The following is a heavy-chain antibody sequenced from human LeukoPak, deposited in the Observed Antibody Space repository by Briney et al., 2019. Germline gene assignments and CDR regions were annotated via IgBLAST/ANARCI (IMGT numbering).Heavy chain of an antibody. D-gene: IGHD6-19*01. CDR1: GGSISSYY. CDR3: ARDRSLYSRGIDY. J-gene: IGHJ4*02. V-gene: IGHV4-59*01. CDR2: IYYSGST. Sequence: SETLSLTCTVSGGSISSYYWSWIRQPPGKGLEWIGYIYYSGSTNYNPSLKSRVTISVDTSKNQFSLKLSSVTAADTAVYYCARDRSLYSRGIDYWGQGTLVTVSS.